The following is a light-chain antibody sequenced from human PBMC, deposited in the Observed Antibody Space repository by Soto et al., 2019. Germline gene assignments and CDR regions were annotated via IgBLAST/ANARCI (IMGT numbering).Light chain of an antibody. CDR1: SSDIGAYNY. J-gene: IGLJ1*01. CDR2: EVT. CDR3: SSYATGSPYV. V-gene: IGLV2-14*01. Sequence: QSALTQPASVSGSPEQSITISCTGTSSDIGAYNYVSWYQQHPGEAPKLLIYEVTYRPSGVSDRFSGSKSGNTASLTISGLQVEDEADYYCSSYATGSPYVFGPGTKVTV.